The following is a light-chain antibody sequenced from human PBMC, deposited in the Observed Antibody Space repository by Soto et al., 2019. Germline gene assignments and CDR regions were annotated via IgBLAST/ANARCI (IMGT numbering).Light chain of an antibody. Sequence: DIQITQSPSSVSASVGDRVTITCRASQGISSWLAWYQQKPGKAPKLLIYAASSLQSGVPSRFTGSGSGTEFTLAISSLQPEDFATYYCLQHNTYPLTFGGGTKVDIK. J-gene: IGKJ4*01. CDR3: LQHNTYPLT. CDR1: QGISSW. V-gene: IGKV1-12*01. CDR2: AAS.